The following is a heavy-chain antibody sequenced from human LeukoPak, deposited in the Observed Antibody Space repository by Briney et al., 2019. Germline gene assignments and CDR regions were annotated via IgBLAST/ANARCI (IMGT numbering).Heavy chain of an antibody. CDR1: GITFSSYG. V-gene: IGHV3-66*01. Sequence: GGSLRLSCAASGITFSSYGMSWVRQAPGKGLEWVSVIYNTGSTYYADSVKGRFTISRDNSKNTLYLQMNSLRAEDTAVYYCARGLSSSRWYYNWGQGTLVTVSS. J-gene: IGHJ4*02. CDR2: IYNTGST. CDR3: ARGLSSSRWYYN. D-gene: IGHD6-13*01.